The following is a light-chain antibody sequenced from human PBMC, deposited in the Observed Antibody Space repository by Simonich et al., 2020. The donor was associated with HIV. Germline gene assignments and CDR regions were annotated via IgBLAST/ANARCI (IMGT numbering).Light chain of an antibody. J-gene: IGLJ3*02. Sequence: QSALTQPPSASGSPGQSVTISCTGSSSDVGGSNYVSWYPQHPGKAPKLRIYEVTKRPAGVPDRFSGAKSGNTASLTVAGLQAEDEADYYCSSYAGSNNLVFGGGTKLTVL. CDR1: SSDVGGSNY. V-gene: IGLV2-8*01. CDR2: EVT. CDR3: SSYAGSNNLV.